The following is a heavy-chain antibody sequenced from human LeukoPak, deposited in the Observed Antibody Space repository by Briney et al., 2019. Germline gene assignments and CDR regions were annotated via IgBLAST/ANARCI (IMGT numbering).Heavy chain of an antibody. CDR1: VFSLSSHC. D-gene: IGHD1-26*01. Sequence: PGGTLRLPRAASVFSLSSHCMHWVRQAPAKGLEWVSSISRSSSYIYYADSVKRRFTCSRDNGKNSLYRQMNSLKAEDTAVYYFARDAYGRSYLREELVYMDVWGKGTTVTVSS. J-gene: IGHJ6*03. V-gene: IGHV3-21*01. CDR3: ARDAYGRSYLREELVYMDV. CDR2: ISRSSSYI.